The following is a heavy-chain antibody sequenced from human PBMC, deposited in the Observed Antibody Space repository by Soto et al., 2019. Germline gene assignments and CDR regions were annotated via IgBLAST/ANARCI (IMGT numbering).Heavy chain of an antibody. V-gene: IGHV3-49*04. Sequence: PGGSLRLSCSASGFNFAAYTMSWVRLTPGKGLEWVGFIRRIAYGGTTDYAASVKGRFTISRDDSRKIVYLQMSRLKIEDTAAYYCSRSLAIDFDSWGQGTLVTVSS. CDR2: IRRIAYGGTT. J-gene: IGHJ4*02. CDR1: GFNFAAYT. CDR3: SRSLAIDFDS.